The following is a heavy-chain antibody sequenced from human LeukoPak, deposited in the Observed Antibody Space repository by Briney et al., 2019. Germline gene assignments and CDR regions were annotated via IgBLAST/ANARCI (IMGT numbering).Heavy chain of an antibody. CDR2: IIPILGIA. CDR3: ARDLCNYDILTGPHCYYYYGMDV. Sequence: ASVKVSCKASGGTFSSYAISWVRQAPGQGLEWMGSIIPILGIANYAQKFQGRVTITADKSTSTAYMELSSLRSEDTAVYYCARDLCNYDILTGPHCYYYYGMDVWGQGTTVTVSS. D-gene: IGHD3-9*01. V-gene: IGHV1-69*04. CDR1: GGTFSSYA. J-gene: IGHJ6*02.